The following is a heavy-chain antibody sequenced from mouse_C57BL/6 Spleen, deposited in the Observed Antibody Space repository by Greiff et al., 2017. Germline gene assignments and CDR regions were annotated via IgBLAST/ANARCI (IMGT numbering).Heavy chain of an antibody. V-gene: IGHV1-7*01. J-gene: IGHJ3*01. D-gene: IGHD1-1*01. CDR1: GYTFTSYW. Sequence: VQLQQSGAELAKPGASVKLSCKASGYTFTSYWMHWVKQRPGQGLEWIGYINPSSGYTKYNQKFKDKATLTADKSSSTAYMQLSSLTYEDSAVYYCARWYYGSSYGFAYWGQGTLVTVSA. CDR3: ARWYYGSSYGFAY. CDR2: INPSSGYT.